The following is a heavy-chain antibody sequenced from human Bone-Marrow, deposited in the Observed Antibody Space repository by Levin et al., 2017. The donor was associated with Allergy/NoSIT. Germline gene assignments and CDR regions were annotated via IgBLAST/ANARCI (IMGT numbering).Heavy chain of an antibody. CDR3: ARIAYDGSGYDFDY. V-gene: IGHV4-59*01. J-gene: IGHJ4*02. CDR2: SHYSGNS. Sequence: SETLSLTCTVSGDSISRYYWTWIRQPPGKGLEWIGYSHYSGNSHFNPSLQSRVTISVDTSKTQVSLQLSSVTAADTAVYYCARIAYDGSGYDFDYWGQGTLVTVSS. CDR1: GDSISRYY. D-gene: IGHD3-22*01.